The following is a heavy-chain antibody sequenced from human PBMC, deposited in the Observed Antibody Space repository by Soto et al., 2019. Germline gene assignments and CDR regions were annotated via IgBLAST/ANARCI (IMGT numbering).Heavy chain of an antibody. Sequence: PSETLSLTCTVSGGSVSSYSWTWVRQPPGKGLEWIGYVYYSGSTYYNPSLKSRVTISLDTSKNQFSLKLTSVTAADTAMYFCASSPPAMVAPNIWGQGTLVTVSS. CDR3: ASSPPAMVAPNI. CDR1: GGSVSSYS. D-gene: IGHD5-18*01. CDR2: VYYSGST. V-gene: IGHV4-59*02. J-gene: IGHJ4*02.